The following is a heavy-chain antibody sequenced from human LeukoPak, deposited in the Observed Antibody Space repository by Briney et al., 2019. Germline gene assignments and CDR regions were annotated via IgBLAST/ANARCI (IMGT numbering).Heavy chain of an antibody. D-gene: IGHD6-19*01. J-gene: IGHJ4*02. Sequence: GGSLRLSCAASGFTFSSYAMSWVRQAPGKGLEWVSAISGSGGSTYYADSVKGRFTISRDNSKNTLYLQMNSLRAEDTAVYYCARDTAVAGSVDYWGQGTLVTVSS. CDR1: GFTFSSYA. CDR3: ARDTAVAGSVDY. V-gene: IGHV3-23*01. CDR2: ISGSGGST.